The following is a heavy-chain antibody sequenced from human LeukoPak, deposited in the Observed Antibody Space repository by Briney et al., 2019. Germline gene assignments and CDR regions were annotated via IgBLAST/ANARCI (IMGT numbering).Heavy chain of an antibody. D-gene: IGHD1-14*01. V-gene: IGHV3-30*02. CDR2: IRYDGSNK. CDR1: GFTFSSSG. J-gene: IGHJ5*02. CDR3: AKDTTPPKAGLDP. Sequence: PGGSLRLSCAASGFTFSSSGMHWVRQAPGKGLECVAFIRYDGSNKYYADSVKGRFTISRDNSKNTLYLQMNSLRAEDTAVYYCAKDTTPPKAGLDPWGQGTLVTVSS.